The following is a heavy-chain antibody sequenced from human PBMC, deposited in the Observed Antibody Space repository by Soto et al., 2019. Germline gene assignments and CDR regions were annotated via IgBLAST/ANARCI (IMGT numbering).Heavy chain of an antibody. CDR1: GYTFTSYY. D-gene: IGHD2-2*01. J-gene: IGHJ4*02. V-gene: IGHV1-46*01. CDR3: ARDLAPIVVVPAASYY. Sequence: GXSVKVSCRASGYTFTSYYMHWVRQAPGQGLEWMGIINPSGGSTSYAQKFQGRVTMTRDTSTSTVYMELSSLRSEDTAVYYCARDLAPIVVVPAASYYWGQGTLVTVYS. CDR2: INPSGGST.